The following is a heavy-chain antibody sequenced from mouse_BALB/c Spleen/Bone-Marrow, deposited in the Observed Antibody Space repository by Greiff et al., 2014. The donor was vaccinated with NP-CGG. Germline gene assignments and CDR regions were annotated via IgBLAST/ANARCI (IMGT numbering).Heavy chain of an antibody. CDR3: ANYYYGSHFDY. V-gene: IGHV14-3*02. D-gene: IGHD1-1*01. J-gene: IGHJ2*01. CDR2: IDPANGNT. CDR1: GFNIKDTY. Sequence: DVQLQESGAALVKPGASVKLSCTASGFNIKDTYMHWVKQRPEQGLEWIGRIDPANGNTKYDPKFQGKATMTADTSSNTAYLQLSSLTSEDTAVYYCANYYYGSHFDYWGQGTTPTVSS.